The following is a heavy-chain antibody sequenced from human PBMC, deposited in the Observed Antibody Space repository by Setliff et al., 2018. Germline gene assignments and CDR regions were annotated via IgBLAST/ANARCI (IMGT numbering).Heavy chain of an antibody. CDR2: IWHDGGNK. CDR1: GFTFSNYR. D-gene: IGHD6-19*01. V-gene: IGHV3-33*06. Sequence: GGSLRLSCAASGFTFSNYRMHWVRQAPGKGLEWVAVIWHDGGNKYHADSVKGRFTIFRDNSRNTLHLQMNSLRAEDTAVYYCAKDQRESTGWFKLFDYWGQGVLVTVS. J-gene: IGHJ4*02. CDR3: AKDQRESTGWFKLFDY.